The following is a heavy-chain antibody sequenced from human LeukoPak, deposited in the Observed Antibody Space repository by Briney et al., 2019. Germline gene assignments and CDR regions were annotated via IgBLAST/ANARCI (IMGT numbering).Heavy chain of an antibody. J-gene: IGHJ5*02. CDR3: ARAYSSKPKDWFDP. D-gene: IGHD6-13*01. Sequence: GGSLRLSCAASGFTFSSYGMHWVRQAPGKGLEWVAFIRYDGSNKYYADSVKGRFTISRDNAKNSLYLQMNSLRAEDTAVYYCARAYSSKPKDWFDPWGQGTLVTVSS. V-gene: IGHV3-30*02. CDR1: GFTFSSYG. CDR2: IRYDGSNK.